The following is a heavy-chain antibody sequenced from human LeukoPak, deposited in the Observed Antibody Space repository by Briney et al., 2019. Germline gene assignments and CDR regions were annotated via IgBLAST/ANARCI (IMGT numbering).Heavy chain of an antibody. V-gene: IGHV5-51*01. CDR2: IYPGDSDT. J-gene: IGHJ4*02. CDR3: ARHPITIFGVVTYFDY. CDR1: GYSFTSYW. D-gene: IGHD3-3*01. Sequence: GESLKISCKGSGYSFTSYWIGWVRQMPGKGLEWMGIIYPGDSDTRYSPSFQGQVTISADKSISTAYLQWSSLKASDTAMYYCARHPITIFGVVTYFDYWGQGTLVTVSS.